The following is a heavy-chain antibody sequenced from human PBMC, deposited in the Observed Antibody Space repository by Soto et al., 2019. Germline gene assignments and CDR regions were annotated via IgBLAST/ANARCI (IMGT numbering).Heavy chain of an antibody. CDR3: AKDHWGSY. CDR2: ISGSGGGT. CDR1: GFTFSTYA. J-gene: IGHJ4*02. D-gene: IGHD3-16*01. Sequence: EMQLLESGGGLVQPGGSLRLSCVASGFTFSTYAMSWVRQAPGKGLEWVSAISGSGGGTYYADSVKGRFTISRDNSKNTLYLQMNSQRAEDTALYYCAKDHWGSYSGQGTLVTVSS. V-gene: IGHV3-23*01.